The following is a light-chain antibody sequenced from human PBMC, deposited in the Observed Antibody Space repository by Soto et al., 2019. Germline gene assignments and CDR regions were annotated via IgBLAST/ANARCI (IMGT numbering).Light chain of an antibody. CDR1: QSVLYSSNNKNY. Sequence: DIVMTQSPDSLAVSLGERATINCKSSQSVLYSSNNKNYLAWYQQKPGQPPRLLISWASTRESGVPDRFSGSGSGTEFTLTISTLQAEDVAVYYCQQYYSTTQTFGQGTKVEIK. J-gene: IGKJ1*01. V-gene: IGKV4-1*01. CDR3: QQYYSTTQT. CDR2: WAS.